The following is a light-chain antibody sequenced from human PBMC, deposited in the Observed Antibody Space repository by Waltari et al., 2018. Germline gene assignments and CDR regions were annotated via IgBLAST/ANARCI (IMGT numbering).Light chain of an antibody. CDR3: QQYNNWPQT. J-gene: IGKJ1*01. CDR2: DAS. Sequence: EIVMTQSPATLSVSPGERATLSCRASQSISSNLAWYQHRPGQAPRLLIYDASTRATAIPARFSGSGSGTEFTLTISSLQSEDFALYYCQQYNNWPQTFGQGTKVEIE. V-gene: IGKV3-15*01. CDR1: QSISSN.